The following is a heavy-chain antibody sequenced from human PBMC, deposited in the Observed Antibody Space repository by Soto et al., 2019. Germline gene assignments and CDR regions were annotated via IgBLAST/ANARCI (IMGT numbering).Heavy chain of an antibody. V-gene: IGHV3-30*18. CDR3: AKDMGGGAVAGGDYYYGMDV. CDR2: ISYDGSNK. Sequence: QVQLVESGGGVVQPGRSLRLSCAASGFTFSSYGMHWVRQAPGKGLEWVAVISYDGSNKYYADSVKGRFTISRDNSKNTLYMQINSLRAEDTAVYYCAKDMGGGAVAGGDYYYGMDVWGQGTTVTVSS. CDR1: GFTFSSYG. J-gene: IGHJ6*01. D-gene: IGHD6-19*01.